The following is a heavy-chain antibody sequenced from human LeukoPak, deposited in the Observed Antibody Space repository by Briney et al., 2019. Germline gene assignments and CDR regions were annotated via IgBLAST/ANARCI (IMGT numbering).Heavy chain of an antibody. V-gene: IGHV4-59*01. CDR2: IYYSGST. J-gene: IGHJ4*02. CDR3: AREASFLYFDY. Sequence: ASETLSLTCTVSGGSISSYYWSWIRQPPGKGLEWIGYIYYSGSTNYNPSLKSRVTISVDTSKNQFSLKLSSVTAADTAVYYCAREASFLYFDYWGQGTLVTVSS. CDR1: GGSISSYY. D-gene: IGHD2/OR15-2a*01.